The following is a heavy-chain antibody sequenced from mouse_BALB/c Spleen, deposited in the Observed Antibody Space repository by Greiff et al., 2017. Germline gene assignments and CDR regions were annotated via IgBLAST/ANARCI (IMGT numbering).Heavy chain of an antibody. CDR1: GFNIKDTY. J-gene: IGHJ2*01. D-gene: IGHD2-3*01. CDR3: ARGGISINEGYYGY. CDR2: LDPANGNT. V-gene: IGHV14-3*02. Sequence: VQLQQSGAELVKPGASVKLSCTASGFNIKDTYMPWVKQRPEQGLEWIGRLDPANGNTKYDPKFQGKATITAAPSSNTAYLQLSSLTSEDTAVYYWARGGISINEGYYGYWGQGTTLTVSS.